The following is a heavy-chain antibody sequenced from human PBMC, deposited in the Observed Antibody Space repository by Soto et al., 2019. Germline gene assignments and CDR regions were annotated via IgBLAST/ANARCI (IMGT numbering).Heavy chain of an antibody. V-gene: IGHV3-72*01. Sequence: EVQLVESGGGLVQPGGSLRLSCAASGFTFSDHYMDWVRQAPGKGLEWVGRTRNKANSYTTEYAASVKGRFTISRDDSKNSLYLQMNSLKTEDTAVYYCARGSSSSSRYYYYGMDVWGQGTTVTVSS. CDR1: GFTFSDHY. J-gene: IGHJ6*02. CDR3: ARGSSSSSRYYYYGMDV. D-gene: IGHD6-6*01. CDR2: TRNKANSYTT.